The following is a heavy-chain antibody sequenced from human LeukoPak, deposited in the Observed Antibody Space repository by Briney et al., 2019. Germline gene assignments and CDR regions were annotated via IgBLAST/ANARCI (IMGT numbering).Heavy chain of an antibody. J-gene: IGHJ4*02. V-gene: IGHV3-30*18. CDR2: ISKNGSNT. D-gene: IGHD5-18*01. CDR3: VKGRRGSSYVHYFDS. Sequence: GGSLRLSCEVSGLIFETYGMHWVRQAPGEGLEWVGVISKNGSNTYYGDSVKGRFTISRDNTNNTLSLQMNGLTTEDTGVYFCVKGRRGSSYVHYFDSWGQGTLVTVSS. CDR1: GLIFETYG.